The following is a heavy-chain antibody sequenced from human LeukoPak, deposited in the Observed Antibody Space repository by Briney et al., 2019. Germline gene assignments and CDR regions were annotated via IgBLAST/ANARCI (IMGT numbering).Heavy chain of an antibody. CDR3: ARAHVDTAMVTGVCWFDP. V-gene: IGHV1-2*06. CDR2: INPNSGGT. Sequence: ASVKVSCKASGYTFTGYYTHWVRQAPGQGLEWMGRINPNSGGTNYAQKFQGRVTMTRDTSISTAYMELSRLRSDDTAVYYCARAHVDTAMVTGVCWFDPWGQGTLVTVSS. J-gene: IGHJ5*02. CDR1: GYTFTGYY. D-gene: IGHD5-18*01.